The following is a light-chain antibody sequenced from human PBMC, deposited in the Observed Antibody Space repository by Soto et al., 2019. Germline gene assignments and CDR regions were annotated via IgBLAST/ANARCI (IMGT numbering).Light chain of an antibody. CDR1: SSNIGAGYD. CDR3: QSYDTSLSRFYV. CDR2: GNT. V-gene: IGLV1-40*01. Sequence: QSVLTQPPSVSGAPGQRVTISCTGSSSNIGAGYDVHWYQQLPGTAPKLLIYGNTNRASGVPDRISGSKSGTSASLVITGLQSEDEADYYCQSYDTSLSRFYVFGTGTKVTVL. J-gene: IGLJ1*01.